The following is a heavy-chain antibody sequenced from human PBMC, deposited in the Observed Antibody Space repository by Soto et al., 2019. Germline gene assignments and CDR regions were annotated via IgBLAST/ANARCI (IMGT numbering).Heavy chain of an antibody. CDR2: INSDGSST. CDR3: ATDGAATIIFDM. D-gene: IGHD5-12*01. J-gene: IGHJ3*02. CDR1: GFIFNNNW. V-gene: IGHV3-74*01. Sequence: EVQLLESGGGLVQLGGSLRLSCAASGFIFNNNWMHWVRQAPGKGLVWVSRINSDGSSTNYADSVKGRFTISRDNAKNTLYLQMNSLRAEDTAVYYCATDGAATIIFDMWGQGTVVTV.